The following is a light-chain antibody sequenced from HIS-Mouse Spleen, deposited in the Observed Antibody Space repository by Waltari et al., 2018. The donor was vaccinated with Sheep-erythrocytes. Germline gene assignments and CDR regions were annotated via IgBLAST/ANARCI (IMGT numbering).Light chain of an antibody. CDR1: SSDVGSYNL. V-gene: IGLV2-23*01. CDR3: CSYAGSSTPWV. Sequence: QSALTQPASVSGSPGQSITISCTGTSSDVGSYNLVSWYQQHQGKAPKLMIYEGSKRPSGVSNRFSGSKSGNTASLTISGLQAEDEADYYCCSYAGSSTPWVFGGGTK. CDR2: EGS. J-gene: IGLJ3*02.